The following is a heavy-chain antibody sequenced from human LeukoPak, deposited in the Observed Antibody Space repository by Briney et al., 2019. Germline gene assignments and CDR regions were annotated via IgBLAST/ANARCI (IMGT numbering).Heavy chain of an antibody. CDR3: AASLRTVTSPVADAFDI. J-gene: IGHJ3*02. CDR1: GFTFSNYG. CDR2: ISVSGDSI. V-gene: IGHV3-23*01. Sequence: GGSLRLSCAVSGFTFSNYGMSWVRQAPGKGLEWFSIISVSGDSIYYPDSVKGRFTISRDNSKNTLYLQMNSLRAEDTAFYYCAASLRTVTSPVADAFDIWGQGTMVTVSS. D-gene: IGHD4-17*01.